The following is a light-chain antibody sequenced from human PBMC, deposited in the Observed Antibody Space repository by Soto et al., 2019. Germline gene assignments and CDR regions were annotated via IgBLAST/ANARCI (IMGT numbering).Light chain of an antibody. CDR1: QSVSSY. J-gene: IGKJ5*01. CDR3: QQRQYWPPIT. CDR2: DTS. V-gene: IGKV3-11*01. Sequence: VLTQSPATRSLSPGERATLSCRASQSVSSYLAWYQQKPGQAPRLLIYDTSNRATGVPARFSGSGSGTDFTLTISSLEPEDCAIYYCQQRQYWPPITFGQGTRLEIK.